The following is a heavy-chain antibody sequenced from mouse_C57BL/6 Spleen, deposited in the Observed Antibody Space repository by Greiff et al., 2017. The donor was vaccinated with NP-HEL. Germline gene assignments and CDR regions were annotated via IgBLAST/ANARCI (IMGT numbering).Heavy chain of an antibody. Sequence: VQLQQPGAELVKPGASVKLSCKASGYTFTSYWMHWVKQRPGQGLEWIGMIHPNSGSTNYNEKFKSKATLTVDKSSSTAYMQLSSLTSEDSAVYFCARLGYSNSAWFAYWGQGTLVTVSA. J-gene: IGHJ3*01. CDR2: IHPNSGST. D-gene: IGHD2-5*01. V-gene: IGHV1-64*01. CDR3: ARLGYSNSAWFAY. CDR1: GYTFTSYW.